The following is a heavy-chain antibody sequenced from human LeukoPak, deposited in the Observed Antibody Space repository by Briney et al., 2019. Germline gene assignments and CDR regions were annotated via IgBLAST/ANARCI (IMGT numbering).Heavy chain of an antibody. CDR1: GGSISSRSDY. V-gene: IGHV4-39*01. Sequence: SETLSLTCTVSGGSISSRSDYWGWIRQTPGKGLEWIGNLDSSGSTYYNPSLKSRVTISVGTSKNQFSLNLRSVTAADTAIYFCSRSHAYGGLYFYYYIDVWGKGTTVTVSS. J-gene: IGHJ6*03. CDR2: LDSSGST. D-gene: IGHD4-23*01. CDR3: SRSHAYGGLYFYYYIDV.